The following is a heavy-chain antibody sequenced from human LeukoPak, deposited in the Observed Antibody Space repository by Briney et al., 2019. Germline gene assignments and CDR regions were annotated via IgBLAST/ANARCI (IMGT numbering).Heavy chain of an antibody. J-gene: IGHJ4*02. D-gene: IGHD3-3*01. Sequence: GASVKVSCKASGYTFTGYYMHWVRQAPGQGLEWMGRINPNSGGTNYAQKFQGRVTMTRDTSISTAYMELSRLRSDDTAVYYCARDMSRYYDFWSGYGSDYWGQVTLVTVSS. CDR2: INPNSGGT. CDR1: GYTFTGYY. V-gene: IGHV1-2*06. CDR3: ARDMSRYYDFWSGYGSDY.